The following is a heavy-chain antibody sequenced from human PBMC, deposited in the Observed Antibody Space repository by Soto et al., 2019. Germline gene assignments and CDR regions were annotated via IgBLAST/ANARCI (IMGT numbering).Heavy chain of an antibody. Sequence: QITLKESGPTLVKPTQTLTLTCTFSGFSLSTSGVGVGWIRQPPGKALEWLALIYWDDDKRYSPSLKSRLTITQDTSKNQVVLTMTNMDPVDTATYYCALLYSSGPYYYYGMDVWGQGTTVTVSS. J-gene: IGHJ6*02. CDR3: ALLYSSGPYYYYGMDV. V-gene: IGHV2-5*02. D-gene: IGHD6-19*01. CDR1: GFSLSTSGVG. CDR2: IYWDDDK.